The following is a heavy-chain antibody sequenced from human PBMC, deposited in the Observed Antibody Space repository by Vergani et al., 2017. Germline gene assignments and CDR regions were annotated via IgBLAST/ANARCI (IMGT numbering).Heavy chain of an antibody. CDR3: ARVYYDSSGYYYGELFDY. CDR1: GFTFSSYA. CDR2: ISGSGGST. V-gene: IGHV3-23*01. Sequence: EVQLLESGGGLVQPGGSLRLSCAASGFTFSSYAMSWVRQAPGKGLEWVSAISGSGGSTYYADSVKGRFTISRDNAKNSLYLQMNSLRAEDTAVYYCARVYYDSSGYYYGELFDYWGQGTLVTVSS. J-gene: IGHJ4*02. D-gene: IGHD3-22*01.